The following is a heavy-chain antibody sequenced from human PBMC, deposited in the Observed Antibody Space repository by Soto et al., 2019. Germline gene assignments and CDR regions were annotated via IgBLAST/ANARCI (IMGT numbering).Heavy chain of an antibody. V-gene: IGHV4-4*07. CDR1: GGAISTYY. J-gene: IGHJ5*02. D-gene: IGHD3-3*01. CDR2: IYSSGST. CDR3: ETGPRFSEWFDP. Sequence: PSETLSLTCTVSGGAISTYYWTWIRQPAGKGLEWIGRIYSSGSTKYNPSLQSRVTMSLDTSNNQFSLRLTSVTAADTAVYYCETGPRFSEWFDPWGQGTLVSVSS.